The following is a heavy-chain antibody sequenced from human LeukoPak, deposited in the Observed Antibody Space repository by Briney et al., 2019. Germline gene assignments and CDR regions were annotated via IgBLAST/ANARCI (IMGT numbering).Heavy chain of an antibody. J-gene: IGHJ4*02. Sequence: PSQTLSLTCAVYGGSFTGYYWSWIRQPPGKGLDCIGEINHSGSTNYNPSLKSRVTISGDTYKNQFSLKLSSVTAADTAVYYRARLVGGRQQWLVRYFDYWGQGTLVSVSS. D-gene: IGHD6-19*01. CDR1: GGSFTGYY. V-gene: IGHV4-34*01. CDR3: ARLVGGRQQWLVRYFDY. CDR2: INHSGST.